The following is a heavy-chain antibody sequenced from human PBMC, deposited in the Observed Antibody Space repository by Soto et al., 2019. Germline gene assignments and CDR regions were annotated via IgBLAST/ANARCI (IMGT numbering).Heavy chain of an antibody. CDR3: ANYSSGYYSPFDP. V-gene: IGHV1-18*01. Sequence: GASVKVSCKASGYTFTSYGISWVRQAPGQGLEWMGWISAYNGNTNYAQKLQGRVTMTTDTSTSTAYMELRSLRSDDTAVYYCANYSSGYYSPFDPWGQGTLVPVSS. CDR2: ISAYNGNT. CDR1: GYTFTSYG. D-gene: IGHD3-22*01. J-gene: IGHJ5*02.